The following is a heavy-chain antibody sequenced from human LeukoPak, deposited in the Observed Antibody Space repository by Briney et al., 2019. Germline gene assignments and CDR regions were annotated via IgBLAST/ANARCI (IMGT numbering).Heavy chain of an antibody. Sequence: SETLSLTCTVSGGSISRGNYFWSWIRQPPGMGLEWIGGIYSSGSTYYNPSLKSRVTISADTSKNQFSLKLSSVTAADTAVYFCVRDGGKWDVDYWGQGTLVTVSS. D-gene: IGHD3-16*01. CDR1: GGSISRGNYF. V-gene: IGHV4-39*07. J-gene: IGHJ4*02. CDR2: IYSSGST. CDR3: VRDGGKWDVDY.